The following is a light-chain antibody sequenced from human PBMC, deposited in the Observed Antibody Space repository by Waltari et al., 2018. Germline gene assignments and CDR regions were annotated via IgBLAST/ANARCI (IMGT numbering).Light chain of an antibody. CDR2: DVS. Sequence: QSALTQPASVSGSPGQSITISCTGTSSDVGGYNYVSWYQQHPGKAPQLMIYDVSNRPSGVSNRFSGSQSGTTASLTISGLQAEDEADYYCSSYTSSNTLVFGGGTKLTVL. J-gene: IGLJ2*01. CDR1: SSDVGGYNY. CDR3: SSYTSSNTLV. V-gene: IGLV2-14*01.